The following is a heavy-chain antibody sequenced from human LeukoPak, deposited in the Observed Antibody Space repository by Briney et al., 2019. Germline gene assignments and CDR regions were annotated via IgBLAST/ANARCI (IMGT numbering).Heavy chain of an antibody. D-gene: IGHD3-3*01. Sequence: SETLSLTCTISGGSISSYYWSWIRQPPGKGLEWIGYIYTSGSTNYNPSLKSRVTISVDTSKNQFSLKLSSVTAADTAVYYCARSGGYDFWSGYSIGWFDPWGQGTLVTVSS. CDR3: ARSGGYDFWSGYSIGWFDP. CDR1: GGSISSYY. V-gene: IGHV4-4*09. J-gene: IGHJ5*02. CDR2: IYTSGST.